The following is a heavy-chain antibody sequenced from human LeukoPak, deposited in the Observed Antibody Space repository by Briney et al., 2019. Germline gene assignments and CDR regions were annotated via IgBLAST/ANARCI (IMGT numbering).Heavy chain of an antibody. CDR1: GFTFSSYA. Sequence: QPGGSLRLSCAASGFTFSSYAMSWVRQAPGKGLEWVSAISGSGGSTYYADSVKGRFTISRDNSKNTLYLQMNSLRAEDTAVYYCATRLGVLLWFGELFPPSAENWFDPWGQGTLVTVSS. J-gene: IGHJ5*02. CDR3: ATRLGVLLWFGELFPPSAENWFDP. V-gene: IGHV3-23*01. CDR2: ISGSGGST. D-gene: IGHD3-10*01.